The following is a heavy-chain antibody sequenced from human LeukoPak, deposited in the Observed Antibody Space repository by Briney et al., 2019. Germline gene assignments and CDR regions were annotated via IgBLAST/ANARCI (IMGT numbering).Heavy chain of an antibody. D-gene: IGHD2-2*01. Sequence: GGSLRLSRGASGFTLSNYWMTWFRQAPGKGLEWVANIKQDVSKENYVHSMQGRFTISRDNAKNSLYLQMNSLRAEDTAVYYCARDGGDCSGSNCYDAFDVWGQGSMVTVSS. CDR1: GFTLSNYW. CDR2: IKQDVSKE. CDR3: ARDGGDCSGSNCYDAFDV. J-gene: IGHJ3*01. V-gene: IGHV3-7*04.